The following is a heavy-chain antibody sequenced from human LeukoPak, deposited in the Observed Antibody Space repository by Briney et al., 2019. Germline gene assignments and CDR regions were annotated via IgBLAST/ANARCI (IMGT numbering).Heavy chain of an antibody. Sequence: ASVKLSCTAAGYSFNAFDIHWGRQAPRQGLGLVGRFNPKSGATDYAQKFRAGLTLTRDTTTNTDYMELSSLKSDDTAVYYCARDGSHWSSFHYWGQGTLVIVSS. V-gene: IGHV1-2*06. CDR2: FNPKSGAT. CDR3: ARDGSHWSSFHY. J-gene: IGHJ4*02. D-gene: IGHD6-19*01. CDR1: GYSFNAFD.